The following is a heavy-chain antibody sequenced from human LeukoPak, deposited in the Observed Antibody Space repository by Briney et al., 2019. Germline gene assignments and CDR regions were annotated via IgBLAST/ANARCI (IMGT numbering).Heavy chain of an antibody. D-gene: IGHD4-23*01. V-gene: IGHV1-2*02. Sequence: ASVKVSCKTSAYTFTGYYMHWVRQAPGQGLEWMGWINPNSGDTNYAQNFQGRVTMTRDTSINTAYMELSWLRSDDTAVYYCARGDGGNGGIDYWGQGTLVTVSS. J-gene: IGHJ4*02. CDR1: AYTFTGYY. CDR3: ARGDGGNGGIDY. CDR2: INPNSGDT.